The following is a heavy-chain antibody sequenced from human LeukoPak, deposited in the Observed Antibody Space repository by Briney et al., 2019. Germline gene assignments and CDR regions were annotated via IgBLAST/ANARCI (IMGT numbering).Heavy chain of an antibody. CDR3: ARVPHPTYYFDY. D-gene: IGHD4-11*01. CDR2: VSGNGATT. CDR1: GFTFSSYA. J-gene: IGHJ4*02. V-gene: IGHV3-23*01. Sequence: GESLRVSCAASGFTFSSYAMSWVRLAPGKGLEWVSTVSGNGATTYYADSVKGRFTISRDNSKNTLDLQMSSLRAEDTAIYFCARVPHPTYYFDYWGRGTLVTVSS.